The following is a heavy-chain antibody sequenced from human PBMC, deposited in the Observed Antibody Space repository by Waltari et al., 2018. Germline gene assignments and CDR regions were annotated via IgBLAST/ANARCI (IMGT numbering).Heavy chain of an antibody. CDR2: IYYSGST. J-gene: IGHJ4*02. CDR3: ASAYSSSSPYFDY. CDR1: GGSISSYY. D-gene: IGHD6-6*01. Sequence: QVQLQESGPGLVKPSETLSLTCTVSGGSISSYYWSWIRQPPGKGLEWIGYIYYSGSTNSNPSLKGRVTISVDTSKTQFSLKLSSVTAADTAVYYCASAYSSSSPYFDYWGQGTLVTVSS. V-gene: IGHV4-59*01.